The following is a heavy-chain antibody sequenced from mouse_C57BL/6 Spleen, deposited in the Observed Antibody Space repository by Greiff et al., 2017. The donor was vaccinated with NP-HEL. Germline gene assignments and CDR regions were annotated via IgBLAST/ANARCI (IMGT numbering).Heavy chain of an antibody. CDR3: VRPYGSSKPWFAY. CDR2: IRSKSNNYAT. J-gene: IGHJ3*01. V-gene: IGHV10-1*01. D-gene: IGHD1-1*01. CDR1: GFSFNTYA. Sequence: EVKVVESGGGLVQPKGSLKLSCAASGFSFNTYAMNWVRQAPGKGLEWVACIRSKSNNYATYYADSVKDRFTISRDDSESMLYLQMNNLKTEDTAMYYCVRPYGSSKPWFAYWGQGTLVTVSA.